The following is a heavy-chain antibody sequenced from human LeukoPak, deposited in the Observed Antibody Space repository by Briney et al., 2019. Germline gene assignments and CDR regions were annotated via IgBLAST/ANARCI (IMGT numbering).Heavy chain of an antibody. CDR1: GGSISSYY. J-gene: IGHJ3*02. CDR2: IYYSGST. D-gene: IGHD4-17*01. CDR3: AREGYGDALGDAFDI. Sequence: SETLSLTCTVSGGSISSYYWSWIRQPPGKGLEWIGYIYYSGSTNYNPSLKSRVTISVDTSKNQFSLKLSSVTAADTAVYYCAREGYGDALGDAFDIWAQGTMVTVSS. V-gene: IGHV4-59*01.